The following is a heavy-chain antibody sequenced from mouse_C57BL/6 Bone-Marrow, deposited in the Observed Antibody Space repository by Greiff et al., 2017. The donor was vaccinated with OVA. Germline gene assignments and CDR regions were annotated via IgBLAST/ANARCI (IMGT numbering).Heavy chain of an antibody. V-gene: IGHV1-64*01. CDR2: IHPNSGST. Sequence: VKLQQPGAELVKPGASVKLSCKASGYTFTSYWMHWVKQRPGQGLEWIGMIHPNSGSTNYNEKFKSKATLTVDKSSSTAYMQLSSLTSEDSAVYYCAREIYYDYDPYAMDYWGQGTSVTVSS. J-gene: IGHJ4*01. D-gene: IGHD2-4*01. CDR1: GYTFTSYW. CDR3: AREIYYDYDPYAMDY.